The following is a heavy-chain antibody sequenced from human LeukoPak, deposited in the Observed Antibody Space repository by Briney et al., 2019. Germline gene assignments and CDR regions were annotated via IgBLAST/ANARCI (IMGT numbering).Heavy chain of an antibody. V-gene: IGHV4-38-2*01. CDR1: GYSISSGYY. CDR3: ARGSNYYYSMDV. D-gene: IGHD3/OR15-3a*01. CDR2: IYQSVTT. J-gene: IGHJ6*04. Sequence: SEPLSLTCAVSGYSISSGYYWGWIRQPPGKGLEWIGSIYQSVTTYYSPSLKSRVAISADTPKNQFSLTLTSVTAADMAVYYCARGSNYYYSMDVWGKGTTVTVSS.